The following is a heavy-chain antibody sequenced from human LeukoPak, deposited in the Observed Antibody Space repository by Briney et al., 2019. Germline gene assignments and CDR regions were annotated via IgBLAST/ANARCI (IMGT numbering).Heavy chain of an antibody. CDR1: GGSVSGYY. Sequence: PSETLSLTCTVSGGSVSGYYWSWIRRPPGRGLEWIGYIFYSGTTLYSPSLKSRVTMSVDTSENQFSLKLSSGTAADTAVYYCARHDVVPVIRRGFDFWGQGILVTVSS. CDR3: ARHDVVPVIRRGFDF. D-gene: IGHD2-21*02. V-gene: IGHV4-59*08. J-gene: IGHJ4*02. CDR2: IFYSGTT.